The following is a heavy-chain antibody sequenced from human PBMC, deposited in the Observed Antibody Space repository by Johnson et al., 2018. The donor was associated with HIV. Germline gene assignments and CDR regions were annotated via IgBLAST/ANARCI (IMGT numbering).Heavy chain of an antibody. J-gene: IGHJ3*02. CDR3: ARVRIGRENAFDI. Sequence: QMLLVESGGDVVQPGRSLRLSCAASGFTFRSYAMHWVRQAPGTGLEWVAAIGCDGNDTDYAASVQGRFTISRDNSRNTLYLHLNSLRAVDTAVYYCARVRIGRENAFDIWGQGTMVTVSS. CDR2: IGCDGNDT. D-gene: IGHD1-26*01. V-gene: IGHV3-30*04. CDR1: GFTFRSYA.